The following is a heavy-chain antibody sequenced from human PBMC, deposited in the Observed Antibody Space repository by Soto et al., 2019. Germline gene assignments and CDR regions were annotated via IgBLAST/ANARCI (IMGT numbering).Heavy chain of an antibody. J-gene: IGHJ4*02. CDR1: GYTFTAYV. CDR2: INAASGDT. D-gene: IGHD2-2*01. CDR3: ARVGYCSGPSCPSFDY. V-gene: IGHV1-3*01. Sequence: QVLLVQSGDEVKKHGASVKFSCQASGYTFTAYVIHWMRQAPGQRLEWMGWINAASGDTKYSQRFEGRVTITRDTSAPTSYMELSSLTSEYTAVYYCARVGYCSGPSCPSFDYWGQGTLVTVSS.